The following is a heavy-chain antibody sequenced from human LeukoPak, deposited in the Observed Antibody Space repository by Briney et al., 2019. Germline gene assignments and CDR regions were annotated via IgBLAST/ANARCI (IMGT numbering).Heavy chain of an antibody. CDR3: ATIEAVRFHY. CDR1: GFTFSSYW. V-gene: IGHV3-7*01. CDR2: IKQDGSVT. J-gene: IGHJ4*02. D-gene: IGHD2/OR15-2a*01. Sequence: QPGGSLRLSCAASGFTFSSYWMSWVRQAPGKGLEWVANIKQDGSVTYYVDSVKGRFTISRDNAKNSVYLQMNSLRAEDTALYYCATIEAVRFHYWGQGTLVTVSS.